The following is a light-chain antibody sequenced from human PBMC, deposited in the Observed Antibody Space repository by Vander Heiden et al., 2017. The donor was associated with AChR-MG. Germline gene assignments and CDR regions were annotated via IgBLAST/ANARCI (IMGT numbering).Light chain of an antibody. Sequence: QSVLTPPPSASGAPGQRVTIPCSGRSSNIGSNYVYWYQQLPGTAPKLLIYRNNQRPSGVPDRLSGSKSDTSASLAISRLRSEDEADYYCAAWDDSLSVVVFGGGTKLTVL. V-gene: IGLV1-47*01. CDR1: SSNIGSNY. J-gene: IGLJ3*02. CDR2: RNN. CDR3: AAWDDSLSVVV.